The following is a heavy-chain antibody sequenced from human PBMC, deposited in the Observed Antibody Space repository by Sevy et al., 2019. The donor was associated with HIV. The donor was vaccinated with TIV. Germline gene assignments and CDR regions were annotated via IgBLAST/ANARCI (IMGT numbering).Heavy chain of an antibody. CDR3: AKDLYYDSSLYDY. CDR1: GFTFSIYA. J-gene: IGHJ4*02. Sequence: GGSLRLSCTASGFTFSIYAMSWVRQAPGKGLEWVSGISGSYNRTYYADSVKGRFTISRDNSKNTLYLQMNSLRAEGTAVYYCAKDLYYDSSLYDYWGQGTLVTVSS. V-gene: IGHV3-23*01. CDR2: ISGSYNRT. D-gene: IGHD3-22*01.